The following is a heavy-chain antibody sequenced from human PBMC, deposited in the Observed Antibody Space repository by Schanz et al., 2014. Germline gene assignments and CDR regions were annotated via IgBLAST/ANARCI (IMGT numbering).Heavy chain of an antibody. V-gene: IGHV4-59*01. Sequence: QVQLQESGPGLVKPSETLSLTCTVSGGSISSYYWCWIRQPQGKGLKRIGDRDSSGSTKYNPSLKSRVTISIDTSKNQISLRLRSVTEADTAVYYCARDGLAADYWGQGTLVTVSA. CDR1: GGSISSYY. CDR2: RDSSGST. J-gene: IGHJ4*02. CDR3: ARDGLAADY. D-gene: IGHD2-15*01.